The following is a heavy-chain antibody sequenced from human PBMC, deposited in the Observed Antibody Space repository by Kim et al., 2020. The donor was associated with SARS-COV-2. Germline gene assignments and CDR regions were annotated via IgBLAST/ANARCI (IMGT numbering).Heavy chain of an antibody. Sequence: GGSLRLSCAASGFTFSSYAMSWVRQAPGKGLEWVSAISGSGGSTYYADSVKGRFTISRDNSKNTLYLQMNSLRAEDTAVYYCAKDLKALVGIVVVPAAIWAPLIPRTYESYAFDIWGQGTMVTVSS. D-gene: IGHD2-2*01. CDR3: AKDLKALVGIVVVPAAIWAPLIPRTYESYAFDI. CDR2: ISGSGGST. CDR1: GFTFSSYA. J-gene: IGHJ3*02. V-gene: IGHV3-23*01.